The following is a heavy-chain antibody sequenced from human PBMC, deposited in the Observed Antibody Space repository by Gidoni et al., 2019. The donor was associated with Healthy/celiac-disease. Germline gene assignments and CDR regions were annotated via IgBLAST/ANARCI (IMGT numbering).Heavy chain of an antibody. V-gene: IGHV3-23*01. CDR1: GFTFSTYA. J-gene: IGHJ2*01. CDR2: LSGGGGST. D-gene: IGHD4-17*01. Sequence: EVRLLESGGGLAQPGGSLRLSCAASGFTFSTYAMRWVRQAPGKGLEWVSALSGGGGSTYYADSVKGRFTISRDNSKNTVYLHMNSLRAEDTAVYYCAKVSGRNDYGDYVNYWYFDLWGRGTLVTVSS. CDR3: AKVSGRNDYGDYVNYWYFDL.